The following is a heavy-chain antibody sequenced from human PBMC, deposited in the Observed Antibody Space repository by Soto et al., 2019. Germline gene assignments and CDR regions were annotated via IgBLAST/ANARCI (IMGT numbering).Heavy chain of an antibody. CDR3: AREGSYYTADY. Sequence: QVQLVQSGAEVKKPGSSVKVSCKASGGTFSSYTISWVRQAPGQGLEWMGRIIPILGIANYAQKFQGRVTITADKSTSTAYMELSSLRSEDTAVYYCAREGSYYTADYWGQGTLVTVSS. CDR2: IIPILGIA. CDR1: GGTFSSYT. J-gene: IGHJ4*02. D-gene: IGHD1-26*01. V-gene: IGHV1-69*08.